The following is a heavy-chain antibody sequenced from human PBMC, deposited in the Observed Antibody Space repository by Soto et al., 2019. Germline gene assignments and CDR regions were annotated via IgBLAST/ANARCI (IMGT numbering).Heavy chain of an antibody. CDR2: IGTAGDT. CDR1: GFTFSSYD. D-gene: IGHD3-9*01. V-gene: IGHV3-13*01. J-gene: IGHJ3*02. CDR3: ARGLLLRYFDWLPSRDAFDI. Sequence: GGSLRLSCAASGFTFSSYDMHWVRQATGKGLEWVSAIGTAGDTYYPGSVKGRFTISRENAKNSLYLQMNSLRAEDTAVYYCARGLLLRYFDWLPSRDAFDIWGQGTMVTVSS.